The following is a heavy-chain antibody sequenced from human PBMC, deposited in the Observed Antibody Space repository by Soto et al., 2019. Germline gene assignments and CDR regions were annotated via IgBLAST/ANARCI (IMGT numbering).Heavy chain of an antibody. J-gene: IGHJ4*02. CDR2: IHSSGST. CDR3: ARDGTHYDFWSGLLRQVPYFDY. CDR1: GGSISSHY. Sequence: SETLSLTCIVSGGSISSHYWSWIRQPAGKGLGWIGRIHSSGSTNYNPSLKSRISMSVDTSKNQVSLKLTSVTAADTAVYYCARDGTHYDFWSGLLRQVPYFDYWGQGTLAT. D-gene: IGHD3-3*01. V-gene: IGHV4-4*07.